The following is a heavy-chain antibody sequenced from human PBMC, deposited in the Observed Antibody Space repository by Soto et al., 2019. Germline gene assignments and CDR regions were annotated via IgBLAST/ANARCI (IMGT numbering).Heavy chain of an antibody. J-gene: IGHJ4*02. CDR1: GFIFGTYA. CDR2: ISTAGGRT. D-gene: IGHD6-19*01. V-gene: IGHV3-23*03. Sequence: EVQLLESGGGLVQPGGSLKLSCAASGFIFGTYAMSWVRQAPGKGLEWVSDISTAGGRTYYADSVKGRFTISRDNSNNTLYLQMNSLRAEDTAVYYCAKSIAMTATGYWGQGTLVIVSS. CDR3: AKSIAMTATGY.